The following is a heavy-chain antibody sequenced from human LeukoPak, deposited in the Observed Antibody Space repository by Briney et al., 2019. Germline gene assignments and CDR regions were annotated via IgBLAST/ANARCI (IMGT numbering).Heavy chain of an antibody. CDR1: GGSISGYY. CDR2: IHYSGST. CDR3: ARGQGTVTTH. V-gene: IGHV4-59*12. D-gene: IGHD4-17*01. Sequence: SETLSLTCTVSGGSISGYYWSWIRQPPGMGLEWIAYIHYSGSTNYNPSLKGRVTISVDTSNNEFSLKLTSVTAADTAVYYCARGQGTVTTHWGQGTLVTVSS. J-gene: IGHJ4*02.